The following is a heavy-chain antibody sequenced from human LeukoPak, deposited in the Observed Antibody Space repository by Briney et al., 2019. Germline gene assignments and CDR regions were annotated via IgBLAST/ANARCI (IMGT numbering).Heavy chain of an antibody. J-gene: IGHJ4*02. Sequence: SETLSLTCAIYGGSFSRYYWSWIRQPPGKGLEWIGEINHSGSTNYNPSLKSRVTISVDMSKNQFSLKLSSVTAADTAVYYCARGGRTQQPEYFNYWGQGTLVTVSS. D-gene: IGHD6-13*01. CDR3: ARGGRTQQPEYFNY. CDR2: INHSGST. CDR1: GGSFSRYY. V-gene: IGHV4-34*01.